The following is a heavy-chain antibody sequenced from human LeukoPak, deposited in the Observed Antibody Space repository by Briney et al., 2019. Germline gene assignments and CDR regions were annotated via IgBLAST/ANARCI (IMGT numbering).Heavy chain of an antibody. CDR1: GFTFSSYA. D-gene: IGHD3-22*01. Sequence: GGSLRLSCAASGFTFSSYAMRWVRQAPGEGLEWVAVISYDGSNKYYADSVKGRFTISRDNSKNTLYLQMNSLRAEDTAVYYCARDLYDSSGYTFDYWGQGTLVTVSS. CDR2: ISYDGSNK. CDR3: ARDLYDSSGYTFDY. V-gene: IGHV3-30-3*01. J-gene: IGHJ4*02.